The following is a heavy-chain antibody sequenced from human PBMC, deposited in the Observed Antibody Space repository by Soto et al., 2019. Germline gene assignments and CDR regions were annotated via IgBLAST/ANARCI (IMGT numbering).Heavy chain of an antibody. CDR1: GFTFSSYG. Sequence: GGSLRLSCAASGFTFSSYGMHWVRQAPGKGLEWVAVIWYDGSNKYYADSVKGRLTISRDNSKNTLYLQMNSLRAEDTAVYYCARDGPLDDYVWGSYRRELDYWGQGTLVTVSS. V-gene: IGHV3-33*01. CDR2: IWYDGSNK. D-gene: IGHD3-16*02. CDR3: ARDGPLDDYVWGSYRRELDY. J-gene: IGHJ4*02.